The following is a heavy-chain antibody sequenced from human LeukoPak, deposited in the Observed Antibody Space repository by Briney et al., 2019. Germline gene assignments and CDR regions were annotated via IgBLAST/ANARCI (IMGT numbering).Heavy chain of an antibody. Sequence: PSETLSLTCTVSGGSISSYYWSWIRQPPGKGLEWIGYIYYSGSTNYNPSLKSRVTISVDTSKNQLSLKLSSVTAADTAVYYCARVGRGYSGYDPYYFDYWGQGTLVTVSS. V-gene: IGHV4-59*01. CDR2: IYYSGST. D-gene: IGHD5-12*01. J-gene: IGHJ4*02. CDR1: GGSISSYY. CDR3: ARVGRGYSGYDPYYFDY.